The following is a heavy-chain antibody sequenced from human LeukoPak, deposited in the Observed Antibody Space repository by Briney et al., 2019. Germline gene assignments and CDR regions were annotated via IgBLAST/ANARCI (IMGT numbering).Heavy chain of an antibody. J-gene: IGHJ3*02. CDR1: GFTFSSYA. Sequence: GGSLRLSCAASGFTFSSYAMSWVRQAPGKGLEWVSAISRSGGSTYYADSVKGRFTISRDNSKNTLYLQMNSLRAEDTAVYYCAKPLYSGSYYTPDAFDIWGQGTMVTVSS. CDR2: ISRSGGST. V-gene: IGHV3-23*01. D-gene: IGHD1-26*01. CDR3: AKPLYSGSYYTPDAFDI.